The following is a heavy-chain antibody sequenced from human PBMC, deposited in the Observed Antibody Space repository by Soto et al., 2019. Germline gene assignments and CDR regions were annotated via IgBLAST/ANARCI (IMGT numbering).Heavy chain of an antibody. Sequence: EWMGIIYPGDSDTRYSPSFQGQVTISADKSISTAYLQWSSLKASDTAMYYCARSPFGRASGCYYYDGMSVWGQGTTVPGSA. J-gene: IGHJ6*01. CDR3: ARSPFGRASGCYYYDGMSV. CDR2: IYPGDSDT. V-gene: IGHV5-51*01. D-gene: IGHD3-10*01.